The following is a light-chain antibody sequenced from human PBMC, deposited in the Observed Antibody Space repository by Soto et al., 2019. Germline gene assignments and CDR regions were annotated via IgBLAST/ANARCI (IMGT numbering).Light chain of an antibody. CDR1: QSLVYNDGNTY. Sequence: DVVMTQSPLSLPVTLGQPASISCRSSQSLVYNDGNTYLTWFQQRPGQSPRRLIYNVSNRYSGVPDRFSGSGSGTDFTLKISRVEAEDVGVYYCMQGTNWPRTFGQGTKVEIK. J-gene: IGKJ1*01. V-gene: IGKV2-30*01. CDR3: MQGTNWPRT. CDR2: NVS.